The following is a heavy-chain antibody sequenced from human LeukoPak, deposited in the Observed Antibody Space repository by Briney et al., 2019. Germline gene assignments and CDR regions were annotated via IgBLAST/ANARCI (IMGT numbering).Heavy chain of an antibody. CDR1: GFTFSDYV. D-gene: IGHD1-1*01. V-gene: IGHV3-23*01. CDR2: ISNADAYT. CDR3: VKDGPITGIYLCA. J-gene: IGHJ5*02. Sequence: GGSLRLSSTASGFTFSDYVMNWVRQAPGKGLEWVSVISNADAYTSYTGSVKGRFTISRDNSKDTLYLQMNDLRAEDTAVYYCVKDGPITGIYLCAWGQGTLVTVSS.